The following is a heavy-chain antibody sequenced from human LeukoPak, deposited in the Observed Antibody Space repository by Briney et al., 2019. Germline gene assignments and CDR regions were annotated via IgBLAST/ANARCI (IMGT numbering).Heavy chain of an antibody. Sequence: PSETLSLTCTASGGSISSYYWSWIRQPPGKGLEWIGYIYYSGSTNYNPSLKSRVTISVDTSKNQFSLKLSSVTAADTAVYYCARGGLWFGEGDFDYWGQGTLVTVSS. CDR3: ARGGLWFGEGDFDY. D-gene: IGHD3-10*01. J-gene: IGHJ4*02. CDR2: IYYSGST. CDR1: GGSISSYY. V-gene: IGHV4-59*01.